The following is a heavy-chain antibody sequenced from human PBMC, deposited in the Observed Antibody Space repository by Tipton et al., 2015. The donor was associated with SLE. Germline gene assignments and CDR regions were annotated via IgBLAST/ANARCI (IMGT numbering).Heavy chain of an antibody. V-gene: IGHV4-59*01. CDR2: IYYSGST. J-gene: IGHJ3*02. CDR1: GGSFSGYY. Sequence: TLSLTCAVYGGSFSGYYWSWIRQPPGKGPEWIGYIYYSGSTNYNPSLKSRVTISVDTSKNQFSLKLSSVTAVDTAVYYCARVTGKGVFGIWGQGTMVTVSS. CDR3: ARVTGKGVFGI. D-gene: IGHD3-10*01.